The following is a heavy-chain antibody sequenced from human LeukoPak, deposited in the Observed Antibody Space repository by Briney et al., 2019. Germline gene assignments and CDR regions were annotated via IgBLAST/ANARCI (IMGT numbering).Heavy chain of an antibody. CDR1: GFTFSSYG. V-gene: IGHV3-30*02. D-gene: IGHD2-15*01. Sequence: GGSLRLSCAASGFTFSSYGMHWVRQAPGKGLEWVAFIRYDGSNKYYADSVKGRFTISRDNSKNTLYLQMNSLRAEDTAVYYCAKAPVVVAAYIDYWGQGTLVTVSS. CDR3: AKAPVVVAAYIDY. CDR2: IRYDGSNK. J-gene: IGHJ4*02.